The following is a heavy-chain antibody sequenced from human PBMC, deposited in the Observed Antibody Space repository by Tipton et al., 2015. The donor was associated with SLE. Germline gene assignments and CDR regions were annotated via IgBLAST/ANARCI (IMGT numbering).Heavy chain of an antibody. J-gene: IGHJ4*02. Sequence: LRLSCAVYGGSFSGYYWSWIRQPPGKGLEWIGEINHSGSTNYNPSLKSRVTISVDTSKNQFSLKLSSVTAADTAVYYCARLLIAVAGTDYWGQGTLVTVSS. CDR3: ARLLIAVAGTDY. CDR2: INHSGST. CDR1: GGSFSGYY. D-gene: IGHD6-19*01. V-gene: IGHV4-34*01.